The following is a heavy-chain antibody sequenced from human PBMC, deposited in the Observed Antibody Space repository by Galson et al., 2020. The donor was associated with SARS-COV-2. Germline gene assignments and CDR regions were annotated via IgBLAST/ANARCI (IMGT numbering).Heavy chain of an antibody. V-gene: IGHV3-13*01. Sequence: GGSLRLSCAAFGFTFSSYDMHWVRQATGKGLEWVSAIGTAGDTYYPGSVKGRFTISRENAKNSLYLQMNSLRAGDTAVYYCARGTTETSNYYYYCYYMDVWGKGTTVTVSS. CDR3: ARGTTETSNYYYYCYYMDV. CDR2: IGTAGDT. J-gene: IGHJ6*03. CDR1: GFTFSSYD. D-gene: IGHD1-1*01.